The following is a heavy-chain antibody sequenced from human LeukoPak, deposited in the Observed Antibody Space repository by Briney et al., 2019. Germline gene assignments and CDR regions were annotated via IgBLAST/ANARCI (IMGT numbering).Heavy chain of an antibody. V-gene: IGHV3-30-3*01. CDR2: ISYDGSNK. J-gene: IGHJ4*02. CDR3: ARESTKSRALWFGEL. D-gene: IGHD3-10*01. CDR1: GFTFSSYA. Sequence: PGGSLRLSCAASGFTFSSYAMHWVRQAPGKGLEWVAVISYDGSNKYYADSVKGRFTISRDNSKNTLYLQMNSLRAEDTAVYYCARESTKSRALWFGELWSQGTLVTVSS.